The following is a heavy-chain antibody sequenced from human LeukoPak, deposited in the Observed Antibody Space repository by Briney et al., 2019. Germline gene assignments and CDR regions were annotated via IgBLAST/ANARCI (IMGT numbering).Heavy chain of an antibody. J-gene: IGHJ6*02. CDR1: GYTFTSYG. D-gene: IGHD2-2*01. CDR3: AGDPCSSTSCRMDV. CDR2: ISAYNGNT. Sequence: ASVKVSCKASGYTFTSYGISWVRQAPGQGLEWMGWISAYNGNTNYAQKLQGRVTMTTDTSTSTAYMELRSLRSDDTAVYYCAGDPCSSTSCRMDVWGQGTTVTVSS. V-gene: IGHV1-18*01.